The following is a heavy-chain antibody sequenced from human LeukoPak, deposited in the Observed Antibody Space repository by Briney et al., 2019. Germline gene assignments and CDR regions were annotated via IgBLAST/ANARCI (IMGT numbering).Heavy chain of an antibody. CDR3: ARIPGEMTTVTKYYFDY. Sequence: GASVKVSCKTSGYTFTSYGISWVRQAPGQGLVWMGWISAYNGNTNYAQKLQGRVTMTTDTSTSTAYMELRSLRSDDTAVYYCARIPGEMTTVTKYYFDYWGQGTLVTVSS. V-gene: IGHV1-18*01. CDR2: ISAYNGNT. J-gene: IGHJ4*02. D-gene: IGHD4-17*01. CDR1: GYTFTSYG.